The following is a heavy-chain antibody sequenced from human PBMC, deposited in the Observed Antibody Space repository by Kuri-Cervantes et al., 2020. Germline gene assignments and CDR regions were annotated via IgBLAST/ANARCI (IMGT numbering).Heavy chain of an antibody. CDR2: IYYSGST. CDR1: GGSISSSSYY. CDR3: ARRSGMDV. V-gene: IGHV4-39*01. J-gene: IGHJ6*02. Sequence: SETLSLTCTVSGGSISSSSYYWGWIRQPPGKGLEWIGSIYYSGSTYYNPSLKSRVTISVDTSKNQFSLKLSSVTAADTAVHYCARRSGMDVWGQGTTVTVSS.